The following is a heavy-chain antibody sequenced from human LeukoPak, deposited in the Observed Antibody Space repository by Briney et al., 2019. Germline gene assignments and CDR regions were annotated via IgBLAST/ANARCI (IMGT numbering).Heavy chain of an antibody. CDR2: IYYSGST. Sequence: SETLSLTCTVSAGSISSYYWSWIRQPPGRGLEWIGYIYYSGSTNYNPSLKSRVTISVDTSKNQFSLKLSSVTAADTAVYYCTRAGGWFDPWGQGTLVTVSS. CDR3: TRAGGWFDP. CDR1: AGSISSYY. V-gene: IGHV4-59*01. J-gene: IGHJ5*02.